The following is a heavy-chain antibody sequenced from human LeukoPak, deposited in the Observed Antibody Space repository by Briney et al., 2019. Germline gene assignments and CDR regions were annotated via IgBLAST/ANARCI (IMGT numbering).Heavy chain of an antibody. CDR3: ARVMSDFWSGQDYYYYMDV. V-gene: IGHV3-64*01. D-gene: IGHD3-3*01. CDR2: ISSNGGST. Sequence: PGGSLRLSCAASGFTFSSYAMHWVRQAPGKGLEYVSAISSNGGSTYYANSVKGRFTISRDNSKNTLYLQMGSLRAEDMAVYYCARVMSDFWSGQDYYYYMDVWGKGTTVTVSS. CDR1: GFTFSSYA. J-gene: IGHJ6*03.